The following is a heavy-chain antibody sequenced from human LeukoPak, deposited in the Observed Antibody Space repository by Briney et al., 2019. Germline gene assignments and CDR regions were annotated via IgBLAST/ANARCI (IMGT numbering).Heavy chain of an antibody. CDR1: GGSISSYY. CDR2: IYYSGST. D-gene: IGHD3-10*01. CDR3: ARGDGSGSYSWFDP. V-gene: IGHV4-59*01. J-gene: IGHJ5*02. Sequence: SETLSLTCTVSGGSISSYYWSWIRQPPGKGLEWIGYIYYSGSTNYNPSLKSRVTISVDTSKNQFSLKLSSVTAADTAVYYCARGDGSGSYSWFDPWGQGTLVTVSS.